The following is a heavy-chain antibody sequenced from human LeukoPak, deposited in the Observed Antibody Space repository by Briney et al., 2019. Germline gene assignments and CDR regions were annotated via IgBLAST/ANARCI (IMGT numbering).Heavy chain of an antibody. J-gene: IGHJ4*02. D-gene: IGHD3-22*01. CDR3: ARAYYDSSGYQHFDS. CDR2: ISSRGSTI. Sequence: GGSLRLSCAASGFTFSSYEMNWVRQAPGKGLEWVSYISSRGSTIYYADSVKGRFTIYRDNAKKSLYLQMNSLRAEDTAVYYCARAYYDSSGYQHFDSWGQGTLVTVSS. V-gene: IGHV3-48*03. CDR1: GFTFSSYE.